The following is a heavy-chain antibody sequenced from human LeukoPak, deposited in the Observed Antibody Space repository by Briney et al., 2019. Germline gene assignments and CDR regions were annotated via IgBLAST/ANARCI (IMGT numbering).Heavy chain of an antibody. J-gene: IGHJ6*03. D-gene: IGHD3-10*01. CDR2: ISSSSYI. CDR1: GFTFSSYS. CDR3: DRDVRDYYGSRRMDV. V-gene: IGHV3-21*01. Sequence: GGSLRLSCAASGFTFSSYSMNWVRQAPGKGLEWVSSISSSSYIYYADSVKGRFTISRDNAKNSLYLQMNSLRAEDTAVYYCDRDVRDYYGSRRMDVWGKGTTVTASS.